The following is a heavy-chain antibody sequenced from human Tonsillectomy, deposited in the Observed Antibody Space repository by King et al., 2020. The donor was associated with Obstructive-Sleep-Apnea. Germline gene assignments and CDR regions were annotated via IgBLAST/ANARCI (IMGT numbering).Heavy chain of an antibody. CDR3: ARSDRDIAMGLFDY. D-gene: IGHD5-18*01. CDR1: GGSISSSSY. V-gene: IGHV4-39*07. CDR2: IYYSGST. Sequence: QLQESGPGLVKPSETLSLTCTVSGGSISSSSYCGWIRQPPGKGLEWIGHIYYSGSTYYNPSLKSRVTISVDTSKNQFSLERNSVTAADTAEYYCARSDRDIAMGLFDYWGQGTLVTVSS. J-gene: IGHJ4*02.